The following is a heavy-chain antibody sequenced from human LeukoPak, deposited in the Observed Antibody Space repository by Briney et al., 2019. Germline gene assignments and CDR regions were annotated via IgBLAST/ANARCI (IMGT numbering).Heavy chain of an antibody. V-gene: IGHV3-48*03. CDR1: GFTFSSYE. CDR2: INSSGSNI. J-gene: IGHJ4*02. CDR3: AKPLFDY. Sequence: GGSLRLSCAASGFTFSSYEMNWVRQGPGKGLEGVSYINSSGSNIYYADPGKGRFTISRNNAKNTLYLQMNSLRAEDTALYYCAKPLFDYWGEGTLVTVSS.